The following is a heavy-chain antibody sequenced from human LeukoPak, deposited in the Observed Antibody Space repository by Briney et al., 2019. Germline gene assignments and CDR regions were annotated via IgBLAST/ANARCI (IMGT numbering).Heavy chain of an antibody. CDR1: GFAFSSYS. V-gene: IGHV3-48*01. D-gene: IGHD3-3*01. CDR2: ISSSSSTI. J-gene: IGHJ4*02. CDR3: AKVGGGGITIFGEDY. Sequence: PGGSLRLSCAASGFAFSSYSMNWVRQAPGKGLEWVSYISSSSSTIYYADSVKGRFTISRDNAKNSLYLQMNSLRAEDTAVYYCAKVGGGGITIFGEDYWGQGTLVTVSS.